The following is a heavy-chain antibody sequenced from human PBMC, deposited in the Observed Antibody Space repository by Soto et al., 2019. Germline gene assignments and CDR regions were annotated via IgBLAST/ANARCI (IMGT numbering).Heavy chain of an antibody. J-gene: IGHJ4*02. CDR1: GFTFSSYW. D-gene: IGHD2-2*01. CDR3: ARAAPPGRIVVVPAARVYYFDY. Sequence: PGGSLRLSCAASGFTFSSYWMSWVRQAPGKGLEWVANIKQDGSEKYYVDSVKGRFTISRDNAKNSLYLQMNSLRAEDTAVYYCARAAPPGRIVVVPAARVYYFDYWGQGTLVTVSS. V-gene: IGHV3-7*01. CDR2: IKQDGSEK.